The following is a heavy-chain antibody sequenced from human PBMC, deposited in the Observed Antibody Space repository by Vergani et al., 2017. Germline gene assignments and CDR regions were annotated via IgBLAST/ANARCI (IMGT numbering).Heavy chain of an antibody. J-gene: IGHJ5*02. Sequence: QVQLQQWGAGLLKPSETLSLTCAVYGGSFSGYYWSWIRQPPGKGLEWIGEINHSGSTNYTPSLKSRVTISVDTSKNQFSLKLSSVTAADAAVYYCARAPRIAVAGTSWFEPWGQGTLVTVSS. V-gene: IGHV4-34*01. D-gene: IGHD6-19*01. CDR3: ARAPRIAVAGTSWFEP. CDR2: INHSGST. CDR1: GGSFSGYY.